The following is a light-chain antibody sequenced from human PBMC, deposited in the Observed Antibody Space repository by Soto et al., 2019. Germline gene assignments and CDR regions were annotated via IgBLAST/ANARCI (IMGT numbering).Light chain of an antibody. CDR1: RSVRNY. Sequence: DIVLTQSPATLSLSPGEGATLSCRASRSVRNYLAWYQQKAGQPPRLLVFDASTRAAGFPARFSGSGSGTDFTLTISRLEPEDVAVYYCQQRWSWPLTFGGGTKVDIK. V-gene: IGKV3-11*01. CDR3: QQRWSWPLT. J-gene: IGKJ4*01. CDR2: DAS.